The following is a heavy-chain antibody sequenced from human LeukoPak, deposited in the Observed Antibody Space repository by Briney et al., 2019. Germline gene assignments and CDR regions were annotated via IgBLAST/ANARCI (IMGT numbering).Heavy chain of an antibody. D-gene: IGHD3-22*01. V-gene: IGHV4-59*01. J-gene: IGHJ3*02. CDR3: ARVDYDSSGYYGDAFDI. CDR1: GGSISSYY. Sequence: SETLSLTCTVSGGSISSYYWSWVRQPPGKGLEWIGYIYYSGSTNYNPSLTSRVTISVDTSRTQFSLKLSSVTAADTAVYYCARVDYDSSGYYGDAFDIWGQGTMVTVSS. CDR2: IYYSGST.